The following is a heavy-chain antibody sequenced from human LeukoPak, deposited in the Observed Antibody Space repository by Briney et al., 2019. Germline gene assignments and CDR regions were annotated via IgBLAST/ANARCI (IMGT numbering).Heavy chain of an antibody. V-gene: IGHV4-59*01. Sequence: SETLSLTCTVSGGSISSYHWSWIRQPPGKGLEWIGDTFNSGSTNYNPSLKSRVTISVDTSKNQFSLKLTSVTAADTAVYYCAGGICGVVINAFHIWGQGTMVTVSS. D-gene: IGHD3-3*01. J-gene: IGHJ3*02. CDR3: AGGICGVVINAFHI. CDR2: TFNSGST. CDR1: GGSISSYH.